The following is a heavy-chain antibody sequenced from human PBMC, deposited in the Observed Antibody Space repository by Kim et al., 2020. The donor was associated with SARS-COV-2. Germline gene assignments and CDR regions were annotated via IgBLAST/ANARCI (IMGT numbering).Heavy chain of an antibody. Sequence: GGSLRLSCAASKFTFSYHAMNWVRQASGKGLEWVSVISGRGDFTDYADSVKGQFTISRDNSRNTLYLQMNSLRAEDTAVYYCAKGYYDSGNYYTLDFRGQGTLVTVSS. CDR3: AKGYYDSGNYYTLDF. D-gene: IGHD3-10*01. CDR2: ISGRGDFT. CDR1: KFTFSYHA. J-gene: IGHJ4*02. V-gene: IGHV3-23*01.